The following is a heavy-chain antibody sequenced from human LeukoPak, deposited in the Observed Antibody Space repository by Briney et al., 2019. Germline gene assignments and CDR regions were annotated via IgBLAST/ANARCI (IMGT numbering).Heavy chain of an antibody. Sequence: SVKVSCKASGGTFSSYAISWVRQAPGRGLEWMGGIIPIFGTANYAQKFQGRVTITADESTSTAYMELSSLRSEDKAVYYCARGGAYSGYDYYYYYYMDVWGKGTTVTVSS. J-gene: IGHJ6*03. CDR3: ARGGAYSGYDYYYYYYMDV. D-gene: IGHD5-12*01. V-gene: IGHV1-69*13. CDR2: IIPIFGTA. CDR1: GGTFSSYA.